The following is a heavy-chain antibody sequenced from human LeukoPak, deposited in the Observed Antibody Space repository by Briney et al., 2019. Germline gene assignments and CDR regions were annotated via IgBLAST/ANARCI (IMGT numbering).Heavy chain of an antibody. CDR3: AKDSAVSRGIIQEY. CDR1: GFTVTSNY. CDR2: IYSGGST. D-gene: IGHD1-26*01. J-gene: IGHJ4*02. Sequence: GGSLRLSCAASGFTVTSNYMSWVRQAPGKGLEWVSVIYSGGSTYYADSVKGRFTISRDNSKNTLYLQMNSLTAEDTAVYYCAKDSAVSRGIIQEYWGQGTLVTVSS. V-gene: IGHV3-53*01.